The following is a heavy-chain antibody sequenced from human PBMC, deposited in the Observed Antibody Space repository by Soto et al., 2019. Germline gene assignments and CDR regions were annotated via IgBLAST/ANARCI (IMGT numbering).Heavy chain of an antibody. CDR3: ARRYGGNFDY. Sequence: SETLSLTCTVSGGSISSYYWSWIRQPPGKGLEWIGYIYYSGSTNYNPSLKSRVTISVDTSKNQFSPKLSSVTAADTAVYYCARRYGGNFDYWGQGTLVTVSS. CDR1: GGSISSYY. J-gene: IGHJ4*02. CDR2: IYYSGST. D-gene: IGHD1-26*01. V-gene: IGHV4-59*01.